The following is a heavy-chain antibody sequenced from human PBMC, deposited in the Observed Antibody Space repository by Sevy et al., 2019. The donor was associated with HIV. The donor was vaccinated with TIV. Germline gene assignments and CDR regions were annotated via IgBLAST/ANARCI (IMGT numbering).Heavy chain of an antibody. CDR2: INEDGTEK. D-gene: IGHD2-2*01. CDR3: ARDNATVSRRGLRYYYYGTDF. Sequence: GGSLRLSCAASGFTFSTYWMSWFRQAPGKGLEWVANINEDGTEKFYVDSVKGRFTMSRENAKNSLYLQMNSLRAEDAAVYYCARDNATVSRRGLRYYYYGTDFWGQGTTVTVSS. V-gene: IGHV3-7*01. CDR1: GFTFSTYW. J-gene: IGHJ6*02.